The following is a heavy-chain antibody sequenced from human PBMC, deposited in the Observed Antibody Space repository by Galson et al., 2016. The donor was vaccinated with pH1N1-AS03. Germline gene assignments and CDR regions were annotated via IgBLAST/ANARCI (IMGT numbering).Heavy chain of an antibody. D-gene: IGHD3-3*01. CDR2: IIPSLSTP. V-gene: IGHV1-69*13. CDR3: ARFDGNFDVWRGRFYYGMDV. Sequence: SVKVSCKASGGDFRSFAINWMRQAPGQGLEWMGGIIPSLSTPVYAQQFQGRVSITADDSTYTVFMEVNRLPSEDTAVYYCARFDGNFDVWRGRFYYGMDVWGQGTTVKVSS. J-gene: IGHJ6*02. CDR1: GGDFRSFA.